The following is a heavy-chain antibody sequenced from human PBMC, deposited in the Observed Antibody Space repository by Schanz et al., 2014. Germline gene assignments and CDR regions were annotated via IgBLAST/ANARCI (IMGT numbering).Heavy chain of an antibody. CDR1: GGPFSGYF. J-gene: IGHJ6*02. Sequence: QVQLQQWGAGLLKPSETLSLTCALYGGPFSGYFWSWIRQSPGKGLQWIGEIHHSGSIIYNPSLRSGVTISMDTSKNQFFLKVTSVIAADTAVYYCARHLVNAYGMDVWGQGTAVTVSS. CDR3: ARHLVNAYGMDV. V-gene: IGHV4-34*01. D-gene: IGHD3-3*02. CDR2: IHHSGSI.